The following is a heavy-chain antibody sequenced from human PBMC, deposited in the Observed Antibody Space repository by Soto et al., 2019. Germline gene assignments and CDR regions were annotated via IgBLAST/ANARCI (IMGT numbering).Heavy chain of an antibody. CDR3: ARDGNFAFLGYSFAFDF. Sequence: QVQLVQSGAEVKKPGASVRVPCEASGYRFTAYYIHWVRQAPGQGLEWMGRMNLDTGGTTYAQKFQGRVTMTRDTSISTAYMEVSSLKSDDTAMYYCARDGNFAFLGYSFAFDFWGQGTLVTVSS. D-gene: IGHD5-18*01. V-gene: IGHV1-2*06. CDR2: MNLDTGGT. CDR1: GYRFTAYY. J-gene: IGHJ4*02.